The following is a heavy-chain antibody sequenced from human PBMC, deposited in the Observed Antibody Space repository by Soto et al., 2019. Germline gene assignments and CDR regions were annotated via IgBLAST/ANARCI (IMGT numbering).Heavy chain of an antibody. Sequence: EVQLLESGGGLVQPGGSLRLSCAASGFTFSSYAMSWVRQAPGKGLEWVSAISGSGGSTSYADSVKGRFTISRDNSKNTLYLQMNSLRADDTAVYYCAKSHAFRYYDISAYLGYWGQGTLVTVSS. CDR2: ISGSGGST. CDR1: GFTFSSYA. J-gene: IGHJ4*02. CDR3: AKSHAFRYYDISAYLGY. V-gene: IGHV3-23*01. D-gene: IGHD3-22*01.